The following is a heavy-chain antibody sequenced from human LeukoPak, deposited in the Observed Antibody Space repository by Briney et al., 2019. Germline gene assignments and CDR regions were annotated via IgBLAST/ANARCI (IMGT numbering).Heavy chain of an antibody. Sequence: GGSLRLSCAASGFTFSSYAMSWVRQAPGKGLEWLSAISGSGGSTYYPDSVKVRSTISRENYKNTLYLQMNRLRAEDTAVYYCAKELRYYYDSSGDYWGQGTLVTVSS. CDR3: AKELRYYYDSSGDY. CDR1: GFTFSSYA. J-gene: IGHJ4*02. V-gene: IGHV3-23*01. CDR2: ISGSGGST. D-gene: IGHD3-22*01.